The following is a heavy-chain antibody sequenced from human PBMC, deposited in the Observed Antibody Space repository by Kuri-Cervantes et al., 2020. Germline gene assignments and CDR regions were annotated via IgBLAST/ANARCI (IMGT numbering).Heavy chain of an antibody. CDR1: GFTFSTYS. D-gene: IGHD4-23*01. V-gene: IGHV3-48*02. J-gene: IGHJ4*02. Sequence: GGSLRLSCAASGFTFSTYSMNWVRQAPGKGLEWISYISHISSNTDYTDSVKGRFTISRDNVKNSLFLQMNSLRDEDTALYYCATGKYGGNSENWGQGTLVTVSS. CDR3: ATGKYGGNSEN. CDR2: ISHISSNT.